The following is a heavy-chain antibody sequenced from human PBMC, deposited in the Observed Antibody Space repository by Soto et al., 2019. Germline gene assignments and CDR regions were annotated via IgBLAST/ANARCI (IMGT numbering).Heavy chain of an antibody. CDR3: ARVGLWFGHFDY. Sequence: QVQLQQWGAGLLKPSETLSLTCAVYGGSFSGYYWSWIRQPPGKGLEWIGEINHSGSTNYNPSLKSRVTISVDTSKKQFSLKLSSVTAADTAVYYCARVGLWFGHFDYWGQGTLVTVSS. CDR1: GGSFSGYY. V-gene: IGHV4-34*01. D-gene: IGHD3-10*01. CDR2: INHSGST. J-gene: IGHJ4*02.